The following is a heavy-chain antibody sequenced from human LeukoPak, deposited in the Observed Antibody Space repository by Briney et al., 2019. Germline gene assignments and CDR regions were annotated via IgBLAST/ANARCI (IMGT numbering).Heavy chain of an antibody. CDR2: INPNSGGT. CDR1: GYTFTGYY. CDR3: ARVASQTYCSSTSCFYYYYGMDV. D-gene: IGHD2-2*01. J-gene: IGHJ6*02. V-gene: IGHV1-2*02. Sequence: ASVKVSCKAPGYTFTGYYMHWVRQAPGQGLEWMGWINPNSGGTNYAQKFQGRVTMTRDTSISTAYMELSRLRSDDTAVYYCARVASQTYCSSTSCFYYYYGMDVWGQGTTVTVSS.